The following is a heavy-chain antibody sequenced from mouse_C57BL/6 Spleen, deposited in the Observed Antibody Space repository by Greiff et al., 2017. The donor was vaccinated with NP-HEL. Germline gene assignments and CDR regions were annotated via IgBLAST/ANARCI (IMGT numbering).Heavy chain of an antibody. CDR3: TRSGLRLYFDY. CDR1: GYTFTDYE. V-gene: IGHV1-15*01. J-gene: IGHJ2*01. D-gene: IGHD2-4*01. Sequence: QVQLQQSGAELVRPGASVTLSCKASGYTFTDYEMHWVKQTPVHGLEWIGAIDPETGGTAYNQKFKGKAILTADKSSSTAYMELRSLTSEDSAVYYCTRSGLRLYFDYWGRGTTLTVAS. CDR2: IDPETGGT.